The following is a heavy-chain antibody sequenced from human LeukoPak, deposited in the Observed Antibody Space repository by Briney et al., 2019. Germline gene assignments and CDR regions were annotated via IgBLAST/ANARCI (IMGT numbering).Heavy chain of an antibody. CDR1: GGSISNYY. CDR3: ARHPLRGGFDH. Sequence: SETLSLTCTVSGGSISNYYWSWIRQPPGKGLEWIAYIFNSGDTRYNPSLKSRDTISVDTSKNQFSLKLNSVTAADTAVYYCARHPLRGGFDHWGQGTLVTVSS. V-gene: IGHV4-59*08. CDR2: IFNSGDT. J-gene: IGHJ4*02.